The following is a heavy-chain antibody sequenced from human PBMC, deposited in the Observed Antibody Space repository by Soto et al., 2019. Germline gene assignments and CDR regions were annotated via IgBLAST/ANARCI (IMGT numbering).Heavy chain of an antibody. J-gene: IGHJ4*02. D-gene: IGHD2-2*01. V-gene: IGHV4-34*01. CDR1: GGSFSGYY. Sequence: PSETLSPTCAVYGGSFSGYYWSWIRQPPGKGLEWIGEINHSGSTNYNPSLKSRVTISVDTSKNQFSLKLSSVTAADTAVYYCALAPIGYCSSTSCHRDYWGQGTLVTVSS. CDR3: ALAPIGYCSSTSCHRDY. CDR2: INHSGST.